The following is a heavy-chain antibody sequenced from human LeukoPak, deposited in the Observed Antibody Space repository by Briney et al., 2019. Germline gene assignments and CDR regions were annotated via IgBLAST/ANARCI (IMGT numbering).Heavy chain of an antibody. V-gene: IGHV3-53*01. J-gene: IGHJ4*02. Sequence: GGSLRLSCAVSGFTVSTNHMTWVRQAPGKGLERVSAINDVDTAYYADTVRGRFTISRDSAKNTLYLQMKSLRADDTAVYYCARDMVHSSGAFDSWGQGTLVTVSS. CDR2: INDVDTA. D-gene: IGHD3-22*01. CDR1: GFTVSTNH. CDR3: ARDMVHSSGAFDS.